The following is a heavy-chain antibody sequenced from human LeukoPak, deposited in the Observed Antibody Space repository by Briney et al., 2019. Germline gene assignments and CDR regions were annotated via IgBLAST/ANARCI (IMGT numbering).Heavy chain of an antibody. V-gene: IGHV4-4*07. Sequence: SETLSLTCTVSGGSISSYYWSWIRQPAGKGLEWTGRIYTSGSTNYNPSLKSRVTMSVDTSKNQFSLKLSSVTAADTAVYYCARDLSLRLPHYYYYYMDVWGKGTTVTVSS. D-gene: IGHD5-12*01. CDR2: IYTSGST. CDR3: ARDLSLRLPHYYYYYMDV. J-gene: IGHJ6*03. CDR1: GGSISSYY.